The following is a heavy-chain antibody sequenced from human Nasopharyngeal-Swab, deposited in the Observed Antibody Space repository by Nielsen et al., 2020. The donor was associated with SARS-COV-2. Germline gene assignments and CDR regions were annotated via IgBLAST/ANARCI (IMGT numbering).Heavy chain of an antibody. J-gene: IGHJ3*02. CDR3: ARSSGYLDAFDI. Sequence: GESLKISCAASGFSFSSYGMHWVRQAPGKGLEWVAVISYDGSNKYYADSVKGRFTISRDNSKNTLYLQMNSLRAEDTAVYYCARSSGYLDAFDIWGQGTMVTVSS. CDR1: GFSFSSYG. D-gene: IGHD5-12*01. V-gene: IGHV3-30*19. CDR2: ISYDGSNK.